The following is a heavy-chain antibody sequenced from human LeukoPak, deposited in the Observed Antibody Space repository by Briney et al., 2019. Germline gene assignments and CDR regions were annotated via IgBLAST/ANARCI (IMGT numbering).Heavy chain of an antibody. V-gene: IGHV1-2*04. CDR3: ARGEDTAMVRNYYGMDV. CDR2: INPNSGGT. CDR1: GYTFTGYY. J-gene: IGHJ6*04. D-gene: IGHD5-18*01. Sequence: ASVKVSCKASGYTFTGYYMHWVRQAPGQGLEWMGWINPNSGGTNYAQKFQGWVTMTRDTSISTAYMELSRLRSDDTAVYYCARGEDTAMVRNYYGMDVWGKGATVTVSS.